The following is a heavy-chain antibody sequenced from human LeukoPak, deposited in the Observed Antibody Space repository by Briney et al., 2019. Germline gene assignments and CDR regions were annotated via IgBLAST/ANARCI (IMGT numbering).Heavy chain of an antibody. V-gene: IGHV4-39*01. CDR1: GGSISSSSYY. Sequence: SETLSLTCTVSGGSISSSSYYWVWIRQPPGKGLEWIGSIYYSGSTYYNLSLKSRVTISVDTSKNQFSLKLSSVTAADTAVYYCARWGYSSSHYWGQGTLVTVSS. CDR3: ARWGYSSSHY. J-gene: IGHJ4*02. D-gene: IGHD6-6*01. CDR2: IYYSGST.